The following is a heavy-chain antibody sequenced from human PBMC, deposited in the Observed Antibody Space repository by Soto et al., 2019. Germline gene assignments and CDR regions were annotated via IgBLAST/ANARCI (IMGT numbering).Heavy chain of an antibody. CDR2: ISYDGSNK. J-gene: IGHJ6*02. V-gene: IGHV3-30-3*01. D-gene: IGHD6-19*01. CDR1: GFTFSSYA. Sequence: GGSLRLSCAASGFTFSSYAMHWVRQAPGKGLEWVAVISYDGSNKYYADSVKGRFTISRDNSKNTLYLQMNSLRAEDTAVYYCARDEGGWQWLVLLPPYGMDVWGQGTTVTVSS. CDR3: ARDEGGWQWLVLLPPYGMDV.